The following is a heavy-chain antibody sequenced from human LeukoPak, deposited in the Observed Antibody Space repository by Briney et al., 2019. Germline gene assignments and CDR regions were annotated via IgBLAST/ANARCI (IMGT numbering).Heavy chain of an antibody. Sequence: GGSLRLSCVASGLSFSNFWMSWVRQAPGKGLEWVASIKQDGSEKHYVESVKGRLTISRDNAQNSLYLQMNSLRAEDTAVYYCARGADGMDVWGQGTTVTVSS. CDR2: IKQDGSEK. CDR1: GLSFSNFW. J-gene: IGHJ6*02. CDR3: ARGADGMDV. V-gene: IGHV3-7*03.